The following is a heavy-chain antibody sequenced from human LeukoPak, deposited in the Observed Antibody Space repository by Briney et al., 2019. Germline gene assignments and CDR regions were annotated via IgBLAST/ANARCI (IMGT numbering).Heavy chain of an antibody. CDR2: MNPNSGNT. J-gene: IGHJ4*02. D-gene: IGHD3-16*02. CDR3: ARGGPYYYYVWGSYRYKYFDY. Sequence: ASVKVSCKASGYTFTSYDINWVRQATGQGLEWMGWMNPNSGNTGYAQKFQGRVTMTRNTSISTAYKELSSLRSEDTAVYYCARGGPYYYYVWGSYRYKYFDYWGRGTLVTVSS. V-gene: IGHV1-8*01. CDR1: GYTFTSYD.